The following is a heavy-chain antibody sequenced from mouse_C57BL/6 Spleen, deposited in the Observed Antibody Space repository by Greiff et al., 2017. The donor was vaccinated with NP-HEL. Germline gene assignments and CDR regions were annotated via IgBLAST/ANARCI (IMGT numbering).Heavy chain of an antibody. D-gene: IGHD4-1*01. Sequence: EVQLVESGGGLVKPGGSLKLSCAASGFTFSSYAMSWVRQTPEKRLEWVATISDGGSYTYYPDNVKGRFTISRDNAKNNLYLQMSHLKSEDTAMYYCASNWDGWYFDVWGTGTTVTVSS. CDR3: ASNWDGWYFDV. CDR1: GFTFSSYA. V-gene: IGHV5-4*01. CDR2: ISDGGSYT. J-gene: IGHJ1*03.